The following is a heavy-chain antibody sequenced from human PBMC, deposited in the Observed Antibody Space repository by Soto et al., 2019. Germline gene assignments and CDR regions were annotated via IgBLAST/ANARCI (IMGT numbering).Heavy chain of an antibody. CDR3: ARRGPWCGGDCYLDFDY. CDR2: IWYDGSNK. J-gene: IGHJ4*02. Sequence: QVQLVESGGGVVQPGRSLRLSCAASGFTFSSYGMHWVRQAPGKGLEWVAVIWYDGSNKYYADSVKGRFTISRDNSKNTLYLQMNSLRAEDTAVYYCARRGPWCGGDCYLDFDYWGQGTLVTVSS. D-gene: IGHD2-21*02. V-gene: IGHV3-33*01. CDR1: GFTFSSYG.